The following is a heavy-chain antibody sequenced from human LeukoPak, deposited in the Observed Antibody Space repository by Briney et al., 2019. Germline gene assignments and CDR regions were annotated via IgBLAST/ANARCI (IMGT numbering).Heavy chain of an antibody. V-gene: IGHV3-7*01. D-gene: IGHD2-15*01. Sequence: GGSLRLSCAASGFTFSSYWMSWVRQAPGKGLEWMANINQDGSEKYYVDSVKGRFTISRDNAKNSLYLQMNSLRAEDTAVYYCARLGYCSGGSCYSSYYFDYWGQGTLVTVSS. J-gene: IGHJ4*02. CDR2: INQDGSEK. CDR3: ARLGYCSGGSCYSSYYFDY. CDR1: GFTFSSYW.